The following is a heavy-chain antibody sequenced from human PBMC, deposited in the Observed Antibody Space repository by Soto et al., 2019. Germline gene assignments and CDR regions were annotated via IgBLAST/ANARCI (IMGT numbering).Heavy chain of an antibody. CDR2: ISGSGGST. V-gene: IGHV3-23*01. CDR1: GFNFSSYA. J-gene: IGHJ6*02. CDR3: AKDLGHSSGWGYYYYYGMDV. D-gene: IGHD6-19*01. Sequence: GGSLRLSCAASGFNFSSYAMSWARQAPGKGLEWVSAISGSGGSTYYADSVKGRFTISRDNSKNTLYLQMNSLRAEDTAVYYCAKDLGHSSGWGYYYYYGMDVWGQGTTVTVSS.